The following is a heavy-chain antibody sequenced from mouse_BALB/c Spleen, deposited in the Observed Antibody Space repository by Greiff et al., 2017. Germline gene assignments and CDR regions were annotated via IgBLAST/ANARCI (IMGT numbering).Heavy chain of an antibody. J-gene: IGHJ3*01. D-gene: IGHD6-1*02. CDR3: TRGATDSQPLAY. Sequence: VQLQQPGAELVRPGASVKLSCKASGYTFTSYWINWVKQRPGQGLEWIGNIYPSDSYTNYNQKFKDKATLTVDKSSSTAYMQLSSPTSEDSAVYYCTRGATDSQPLAYWGQGTLVTVSA. V-gene: IGHV1-69*02. CDR1: GYTFTSYW. CDR2: IYPSDSYT.